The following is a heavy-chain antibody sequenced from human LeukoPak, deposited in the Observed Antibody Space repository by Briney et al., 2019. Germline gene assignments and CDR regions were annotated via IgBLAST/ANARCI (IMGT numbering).Heavy chain of an antibody. CDR2: ISGSGGST. V-gene: IGHV3-23*01. J-gene: IGHJ4*02. Sequence: GGSLRLSCAASGFTFTSYAMSWVRQAPGKGLEWVSGISGSGGSTYYAESVKGRFTISRDNSKNTLYLQMNSLRVEGTALYYCAKVSSGYTFDWGQGTLVTVSS. D-gene: IGHD5-18*01. CDR3: AKVSSGYTFD. CDR1: GFTFTSYA.